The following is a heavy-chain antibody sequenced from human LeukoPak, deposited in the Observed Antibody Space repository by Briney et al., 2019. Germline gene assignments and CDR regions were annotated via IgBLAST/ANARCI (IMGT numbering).Heavy chain of an antibody. CDR2: IYYGGST. V-gene: IGHV4-39*07. CDR3: AGVYYDSSGYYYPFGNWFDP. Sequence: SETLSLTCTVSGGSISSSSYYWGWIRQPPGKGLEWIGSIYYGGSTYYNPSPKSRVTISIDTSKNQFSLKLSSVTAADTAVYYCAGVYYDSSGYYYPFGNWFDPWGQGTLVTVSS. CDR1: GGSISSSSYY. J-gene: IGHJ5*02. D-gene: IGHD3-22*01.